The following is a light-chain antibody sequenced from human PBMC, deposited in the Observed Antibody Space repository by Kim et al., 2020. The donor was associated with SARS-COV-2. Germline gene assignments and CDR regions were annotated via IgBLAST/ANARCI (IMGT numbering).Light chain of an antibody. V-gene: IGLV1-44*01. CDR1: RSNIGSNV. CDR2: NNN. J-gene: IGLJ7*01. CDR3: AAWDDSLNGAV. Sequence: GQRVTSSCSGGRSNIGSNVVSWYQHLPGTPPKLFIYNNNQRPSGVPDHFSASKSGTSASLAISGLQPEDEADYYCAAWDDSLNGAVFGGGTQLTVL.